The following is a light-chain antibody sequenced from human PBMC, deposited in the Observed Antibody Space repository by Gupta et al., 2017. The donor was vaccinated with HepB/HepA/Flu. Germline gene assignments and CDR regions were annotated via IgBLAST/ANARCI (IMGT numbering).Light chain of an antibody. Sequence: GVPPRFSGSGSGTDFTLTISSLQPEDSATYYCQRNNSPYPFGQGTKLEIK. J-gene: IGKJ2*01. V-gene: IGKV1-12*01. CDR3: QRNNSPYP.